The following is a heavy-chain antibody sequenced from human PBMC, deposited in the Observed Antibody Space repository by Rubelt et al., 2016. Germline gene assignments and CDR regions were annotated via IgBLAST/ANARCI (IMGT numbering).Heavy chain of an antibody. V-gene: IGHV4-59*12. Sequence: QVQLQESGPGLVKPSETLSLTCTVSGDSISSYYWTWIRQPPGKGLEWIGYIYYSGSTNYNPSLKSRVTLSLDTSKNQLALELSAVTAADTAGYYCGTDGGTYQFDDWGQGTLVTVSS. CDR2: IYYSGST. J-gene: IGHJ4*02. D-gene: IGHD2-15*01. CDR1: GDSISSYY. CDR3: GTDGGTYQFDD.